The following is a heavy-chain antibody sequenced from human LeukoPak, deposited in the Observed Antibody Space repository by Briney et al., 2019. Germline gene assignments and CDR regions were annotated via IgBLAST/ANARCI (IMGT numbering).Heavy chain of an antibody. D-gene: IGHD5-18*01. V-gene: IGHV3-30*02. CDR1: GFTFSNYG. Sequence: PGGSLRLSCAASGFTFSNYGMHWVRQAPGKGLEWVAFLRRDGSDKYYADSVKGRFTISRDNSKNTVYLQMNSLRPEDTAVYYCANDHSQNFDYWGQGTLVTVSS. CDR2: LRRDGSDK. J-gene: IGHJ4*02. CDR3: ANDHSQNFDY.